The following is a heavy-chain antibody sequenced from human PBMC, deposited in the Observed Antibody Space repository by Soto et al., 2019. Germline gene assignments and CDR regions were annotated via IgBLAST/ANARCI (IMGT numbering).Heavy chain of an antibody. CDR1: GFTFSSYA. J-gene: IGHJ4*02. CDR3: AKDWASATASQLDY. D-gene: IGHD2-2*01. V-gene: IGHV3-23*01. Sequence: GGSLRLSCAASGFTFSSYAISWVRQAPGKGLEWVSAISGNGGSTYYADSVKGRFTISRDNSKNTLYLQMNSLRAEDTAVYYCAKDWASATASQLDYWGQGTLVTVSS. CDR2: ISGNGGST.